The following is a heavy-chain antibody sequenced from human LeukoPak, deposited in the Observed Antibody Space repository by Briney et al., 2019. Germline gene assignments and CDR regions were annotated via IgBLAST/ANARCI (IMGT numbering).Heavy chain of an antibody. D-gene: IGHD1-26*01. CDR2: ISSSSSYI. CDR3: ARTSTSIVGATGDY. J-gene: IGHJ4*02. V-gene: IGHV3-21*01. Sequence: GGSLRLSCAASGFTFSSYSMNWVRQAPGKGLEWVSSISSSSSYIYYADSVKGRFTISRDNAKNSLYLQMNSLRAEDTAVYYCARTSTSIVGATGDYWGQGTLVTVSS. CDR1: GFTFSSYS.